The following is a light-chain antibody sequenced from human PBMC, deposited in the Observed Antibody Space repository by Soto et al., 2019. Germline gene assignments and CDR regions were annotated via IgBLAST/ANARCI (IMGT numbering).Light chain of an antibody. J-gene: IGKJ2*01. V-gene: IGKV3-15*01. CDR2: GAT. CDR1: QPVSRN. Sequence: EIVMTQSPATLSVSPGERVTLSCRASQPVSRNFAWYRQKPGQAPTLVIYGATTRATGIPARFSGSGSGTEVTLTISSLLSEDFAVYYCRQYNNWPYTFGQGTKLEIK. CDR3: RQYNNWPYT.